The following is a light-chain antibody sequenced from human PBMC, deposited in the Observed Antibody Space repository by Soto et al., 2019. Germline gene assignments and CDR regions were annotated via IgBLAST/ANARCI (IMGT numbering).Light chain of an antibody. CDR2: EGS. Sequence: QSALTQPASVSGSPGQSITISCTGTSSDVGSYNLVSWYQQHPGKAPKLMIYEGSKRPSGVSNRVSGSKSGNTASLTISGLQAEDEADYYCCSYAGSRIVVFGGGTKLTVL. J-gene: IGLJ2*01. V-gene: IGLV2-23*01. CDR1: SSDVGSYNL. CDR3: CSYAGSRIVV.